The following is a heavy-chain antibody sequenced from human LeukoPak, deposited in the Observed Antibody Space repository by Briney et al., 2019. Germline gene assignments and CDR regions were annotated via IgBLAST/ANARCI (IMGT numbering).Heavy chain of an antibody. D-gene: IGHD3-10*01. CDR1: GFTFSSYG. Sequence: GGSLRLSCAASGFTFSSYGMHWVRQAPGKGLEWVAVISYDGSNKYYADSVKGRFTISRDNSKNTLYLQMNSLRAEDTAVFYCAKDGASGSGSYNYYGTDVWGQGTTVTVSS. CDR3: AKDGASGSGSYNYYGTDV. CDR2: ISYDGSNK. J-gene: IGHJ6*02. V-gene: IGHV3-30*18.